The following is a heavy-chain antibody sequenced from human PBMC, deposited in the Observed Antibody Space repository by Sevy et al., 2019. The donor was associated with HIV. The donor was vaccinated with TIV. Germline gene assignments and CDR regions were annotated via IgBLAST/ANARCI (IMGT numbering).Heavy chain of an antibody. CDR1: GFTFSSYA. Sequence: GGSLRLSCAASGFTFSSYAMSWVRQAPGKGLEWVSAISGSGGSTYYADSVKGRFTISRDNSKNTLYLQMNSLRAEDTAVYYCAKGAAMVRGGIRVQLYYFDYWGQGTLVTVSS. CDR3: AKGAAMVRGGIRVQLYYFDY. J-gene: IGHJ4*02. D-gene: IGHD3-10*01. CDR2: ISGSGGST. V-gene: IGHV3-23*01.